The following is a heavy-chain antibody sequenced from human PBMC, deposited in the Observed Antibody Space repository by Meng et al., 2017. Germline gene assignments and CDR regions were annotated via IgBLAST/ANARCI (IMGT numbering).Heavy chain of an antibody. Sequence: GGSLRLSCTTSGFTFGDYAMSWVRQAPGKGLEWVGFIRTKAYDGTTEYAVSVKGRFTISRDDSKSVAYLQMNSLKTEDTAVYYCTRRSDSTDYWGQGTLVTVSS. V-gene: IGHV3-49*04. CDR2: IRTKAYDGTT. D-gene: IGHD2/OR15-2a*01. J-gene: IGHJ4*02. CDR1: GFTFGDYA. CDR3: TRRSDSTDY.